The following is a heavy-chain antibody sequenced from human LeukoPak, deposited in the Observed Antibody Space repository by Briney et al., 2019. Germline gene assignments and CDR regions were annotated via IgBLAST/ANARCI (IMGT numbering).Heavy chain of an antibody. CDR3: AKDGGLWVSAHWGDS. J-gene: IGHJ5*01. V-gene: IGHV3-23*01. D-gene: IGHD7-27*01. CDR1: GFTFSTYA. Sequence: GGSLRLSCAASGFTFSTYAMSWVRQAPGKGLEWVSTISDSGANTYYADSVRGRFTISRDNSKNTLYLQKNSLRADDTAIYYCAKDGGLWVSAHWGDSWGRGTLVTVSS. CDR2: ISDSGANT.